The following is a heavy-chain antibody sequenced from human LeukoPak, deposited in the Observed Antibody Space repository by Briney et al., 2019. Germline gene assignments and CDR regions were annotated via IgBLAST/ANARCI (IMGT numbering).Heavy chain of an antibody. CDR3: ARASEPQLLWFGESDYGMDV. J-gene: IGHJ6*02. Sequence: GGSLRLSCAASGYYLMHWVRQAPGKGLVWVSHINSDGSWTSYADSVKGRFTISKDNAKNTVYLQMNSLRAEDTAVYYCARASEPQLLWFGESDYGMDVWGQGTTVTVSS. CDR2: INSDGSWT. V-gene: IGHV3-74*01. D-gene: IGHD3-10*01. CDR1: GYYL.